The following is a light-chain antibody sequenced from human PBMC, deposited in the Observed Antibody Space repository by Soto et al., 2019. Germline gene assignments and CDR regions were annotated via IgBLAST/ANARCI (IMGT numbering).Light chain of an antibody. CDR1: QSISSSF. V-gene: IGKV3-20*01. Sequence: EFVLTQSPGKLSLSPGERATLSCRASQSISSSFLAWYQQKPGQAPRLLIYGASSRGTGIPDRFSGSGSGTDFTLTLSRLEPEDFAVYYCQQYGSSPPLTFGGGTKVELK. CDR2: GAS. CDR3: QQYGSSPPLT. J-gene: IGKJ4*01.